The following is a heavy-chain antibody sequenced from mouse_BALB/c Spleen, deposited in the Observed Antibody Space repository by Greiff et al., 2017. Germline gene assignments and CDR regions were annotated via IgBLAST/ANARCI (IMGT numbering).Heavy chain of an antibody. J-gene: IGHJ4*01. CDR1: GFTFSSYG. Sequence: EVQVVESGGGLVQPGGSLKLSCAASGFTFSSYGMSWVRQTPDKRLELVATINSNGGSTYYPDSVKGRFTISRDNAKNTLYLQMSSLKSEDTAMYYCARDDYDGYYAMDYWGQGTSVTVSS. CDR3: ARDDYDGYYAMDY. CDR2: INSNGGST. V-gene: IGHV5-6-3*01. D-gene: IGHD2-4*01.